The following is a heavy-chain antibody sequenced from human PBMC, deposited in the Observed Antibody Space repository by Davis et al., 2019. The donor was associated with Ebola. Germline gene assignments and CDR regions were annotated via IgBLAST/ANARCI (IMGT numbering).Heavy chain of an antibody. CDR1: GFTFSGSA. CDR3: TRLPGYSSGWKDY. J-gene: IGHJ4*02. D-gene: IGHD6-19*01. CDR2: IRSKANSYAT. V-gene: IGHV3-73*01. Sequence: GSLRLSCAASGFTFSGSAMHWVRQASGKGLEWVGRIRSKANSYATAYAASVKGRFTISRDDSKNTAYLQMNSLKTEDTAVYYCTRLPGYSSGWKDYWGQGTLVTVSS.